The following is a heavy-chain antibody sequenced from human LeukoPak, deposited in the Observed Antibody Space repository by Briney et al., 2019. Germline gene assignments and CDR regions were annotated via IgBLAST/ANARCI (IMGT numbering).Heavy chain of an antibody. J-gene: IGHJ4*02. CDR3: ARAKKVGPHFDY. CDR1: GGSISSYY. Sequence: NTSETLSLTCTVSGGSISSYYWSWIRQPPGKGLEWIGYIYYSGSTNYNPSLKSRVTISVDTSKNQFSLKLSSVTAADTAVYYCARAKKVGPHFDYWGQGTLVTVSS. CDR2: IYYSGST. D-gene: IGHD1-26*01. V-gene: IGHV4-59*08.